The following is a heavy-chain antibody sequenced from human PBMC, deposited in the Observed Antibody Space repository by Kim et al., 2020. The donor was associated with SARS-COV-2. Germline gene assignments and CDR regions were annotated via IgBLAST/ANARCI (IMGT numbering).Heavy chain of an antibody. J-gene: IGHJ4*02. Sequence: YADSVKGRFSVSRDNSKFTVYLHMNALRPEDTALYYCARDSELSGSFLDYWGQGTQVTVSS. D-gene: IGHD3-10*01. V-gene: IGHV3-30*01. CDR3: ARDSELSGSFLDY.